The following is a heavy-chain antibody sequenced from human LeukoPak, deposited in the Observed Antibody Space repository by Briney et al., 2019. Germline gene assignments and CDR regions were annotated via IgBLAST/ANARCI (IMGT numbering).Heavy chain of an antibody. CDR1: GASISSHY. CDR2: IYNIETT. Sequence: SETLSLTCDVSGASISSHYWSWIRQPPGKGLEWIGYIYNIETTNYNPSLKGRVTMLTDTSKNQFSLKLRSVTAADTAVFYCARGYVGGFGELINYYYYGMDVWGQGTTVTVSS. CDR3: ARGYVGGFGELINYYYYGMDV. V-gene: IGHV4-59*08. J-gene: IGHJ6*02. D-gene: IGHD3-10*01.